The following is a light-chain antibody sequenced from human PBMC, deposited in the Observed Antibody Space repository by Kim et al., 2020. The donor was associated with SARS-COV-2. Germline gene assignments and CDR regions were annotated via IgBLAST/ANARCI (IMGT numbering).Light chain of an antibody. J-gene: IGKJ4*01. CDR2: GAS. V-gene: IGKV1-39*01. Sequence: DIQMTQSPSSLSASVGDRVTITCRTSQNITNYLNWYQQKPGKAPKVLIYGASSLHSGVPSRFSGSGSVTDFSLTINSLQPEDFATYYCQQSYSTPRTFGGGTNVDIK. CDR3: QQSYSTPRT. CDR1: QNITNY.